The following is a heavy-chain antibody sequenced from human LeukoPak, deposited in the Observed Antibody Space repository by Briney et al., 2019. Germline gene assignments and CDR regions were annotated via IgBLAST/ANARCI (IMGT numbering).Heavy chain of an antibody. Sequence: PGGSLRLSCAASGFTFSGYYMSWIRQAPGKGLEWVSYISSSGSTIYYADSVKGRFTISRDNSKNTLYLQMNSLRAEDTAVYYCAKQRASSTSGLDYWGQGTLVTVSS. J-gene: IGHJ4*02. D-gene: IGHD2-2*01. V-gene: IGHV3-11*04. CDR3: AKQRASSTSGLDY. CDR2: ISSSGSTI. CDR1: GFTFSGYY.